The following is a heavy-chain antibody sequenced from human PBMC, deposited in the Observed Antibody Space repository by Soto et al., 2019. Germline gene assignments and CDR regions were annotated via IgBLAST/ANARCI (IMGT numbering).Heavy chain of an antibody. CDR2: ISYDGSNK. J-gene: IGHJ4*02. CDR1: GFTFSSYG. Sequence: PGGSLRLSCSASGFTFSSYGMHWVRQAPGKGLEWVALISYDGSNKYYTDSVKGRFTISRDNSKNTLYLQMNSLIAEDTAVYYCAKDPATYDSSGYYFPYWGQGTLVTSPQ. V-gene: IGHV3-30*18. D-gene: IGHD3-22*01. CDR3: AKDPATYDSSGYYFPY.